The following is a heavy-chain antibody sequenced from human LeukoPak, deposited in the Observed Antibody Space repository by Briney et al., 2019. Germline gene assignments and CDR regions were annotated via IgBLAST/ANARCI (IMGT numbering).Heavy chain of an antibody. D-gene: IGHD3-22*01. CDR1: GFSFSRYW. CDR2: VNEPGNGK. J-gene: IGHJ3*02. CDR3: ARDRYYYDSSGYRAFDI. Sequence: PGGSLRLSCAASGFSFSRYWMSWVRQAPGKGLQWVGNVNEPGNGKQYVDSVKGRFTISRDNAKNSLYLEMNDLRAEDTAVYYCARDRYYYDSSGYRAFDIWGQGTMVTVSS. V-gene: IGHV3-7*01.